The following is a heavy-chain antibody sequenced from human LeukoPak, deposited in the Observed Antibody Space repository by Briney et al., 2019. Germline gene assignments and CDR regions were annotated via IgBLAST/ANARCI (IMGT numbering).Heavy chain of an antibody. CDR2: IYYSGST. D-gene: IGHD3-22*01. CDR1: GGSISSSSYY. CDR3: ARPSPGDYYDSSGDPVAFDI. V-gene: IGHV4-39*01. J-gene: IGHJ3*02. Sequence: PSETLSRTCTVSGGSISSSSYYWGWIRQAPGKGLEWIGSIYYSGSTYYNPSLKSRVTISVDTSKNQFSLKLSSVTAADTAVYYCARPSPGDYYDSSGDPVAFDIWGQGTMATVSS.